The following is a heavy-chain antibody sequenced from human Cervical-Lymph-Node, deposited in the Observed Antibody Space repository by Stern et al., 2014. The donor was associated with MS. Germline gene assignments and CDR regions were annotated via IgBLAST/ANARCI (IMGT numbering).Heavy chain of an antibody. V-gene: IGHV1-18*01. J-gene: IGHJ3*02. CDR2: ISAYNGNT. CDR1: GYTFTSYG. Sequence: VQLVQSGGEVMKPGASVKVSCTASGYTFTSYGMSWVRQAPGQGLEWMGWISAYNGNTNYAQKFLGRVTMTTDTSTSTAYMELRSLRSDDTAVYYCARGLLGSENAFDIWGQGTMVTVSS. D-gene: IGHD2-15*01. CDR3: ARGLLGSENAFDI.